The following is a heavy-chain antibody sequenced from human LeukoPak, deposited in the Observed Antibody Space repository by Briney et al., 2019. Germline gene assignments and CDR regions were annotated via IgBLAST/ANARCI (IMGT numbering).Heavy chain of an antibody. CDR1: GFTFTTYW. D-gene: IGHD4-17*01. V-gene: IGHV3-7*01. Sequence: GGSLRLSCATSGFTFTTYWMSWVRQVPEKGLEWVANIKQDGSVKYYVDSVKGRFTISRDNAKNTLYLQMNSLRVEDTAVYYCARDDPTVTTGPPVGSWGQGTLVTVSS. CDR3: ARDDPTVTTGPPVGS. CDR2: IKQDGSVK. J-gene: IGHJ4*02.